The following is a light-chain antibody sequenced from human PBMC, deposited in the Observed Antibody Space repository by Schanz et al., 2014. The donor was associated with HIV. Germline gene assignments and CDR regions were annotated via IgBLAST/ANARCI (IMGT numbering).Light chain of an antibody. V-gene: IGKV3-20*01. CDR2: GAS. CDR3: QYFGNSGGT. Sequence: EIVLTQSPGTLSLSPGERATLSCRASQSVSTYLAWYQQKPGQAPRLLIYGASSRATGIPDRFSGTGSGTDFTLTISRLEPEDVAVYFCQYFGNSGGTFGGGTKVDIK. J-gene: IGKJ4*01. CDR1: QSVSTY.